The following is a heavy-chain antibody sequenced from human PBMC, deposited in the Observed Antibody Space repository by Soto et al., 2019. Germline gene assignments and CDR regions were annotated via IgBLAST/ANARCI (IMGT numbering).Heavy chain of an antibody. CDR1: GYTFTNND. D-gene: IGHD5-18*01. CDR2: MNPGSGDT. CDR3: ARMASFGSLNWFDP. J-gene: IGHJ5*02. V-gene: IGHV1-8*01. Sequence: ASVKVSCKASGYTFTNNDVTWVRQATGQGLEWMGWMNPGSGDTGYAQKFQGRVTMTRNISIATAYMELSSLRSEDTAIYYCARMASFGSLNWFDPWGQGTLVTAPQ.